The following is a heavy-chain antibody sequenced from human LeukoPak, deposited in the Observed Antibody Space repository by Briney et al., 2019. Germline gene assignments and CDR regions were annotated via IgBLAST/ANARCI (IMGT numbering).Heavy chain of an antibody. V-gene: IGHV3-7*01. CDR1: GFTFSTYW. J-gene: IGHJ4*02. D-gene: IGHD3-22*01. CDR2: IKEDGSEK. Sequence: GGSLRLPCAASGFTFSTYWMSWVRQAPGKGLEWVANIKEDGSEKYHGDSVKGRFTISRDNAKNSLYLEMNSLRVEDTAVYYCARDSSGYQWGQGTLVTVSS. CDR3: ARDSSGYQ.